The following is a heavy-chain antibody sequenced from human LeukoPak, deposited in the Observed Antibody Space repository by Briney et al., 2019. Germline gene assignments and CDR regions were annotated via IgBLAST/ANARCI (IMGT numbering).Heavy chain of an antibody. V-gene: IGHV1-2*02. CDR3: ARVTLLWFGTFDP. D-gene: IGHD3-10*01. CDR2: INPNSGDT. J-gene: IGHJ5*02. Sequence: ASVKVSCKASGYTFTGYYMHWVRQAPGQGLEWMGWINPNSGDTNYAQKFQGRVTMTRDTSISTAYMELSRLRSDDTAVYYCARVTLLWFGTFDPWGQGTLVTVSS. CDR1: GYTFTGYY.